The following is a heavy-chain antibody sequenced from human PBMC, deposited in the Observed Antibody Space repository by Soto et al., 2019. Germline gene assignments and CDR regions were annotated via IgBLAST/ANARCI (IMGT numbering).Heavy chain of an antibody. CDR1: GYTFTSYA. V-gene: IGHV1-3*01. CDR3: ARGGHKWLVRLDYYYYGMDV. J-gene: IGHJ6*02. CDR2: INAGNGNT. D-gene: IGHD6-19*01. Sequence: ASVKVSCKPSGYTFTSYAMHWVRQAPGQRLEWMGWINAGNGNTKYSQKFQGRVTITRDTSASTAYMELSSLRSEDTAVYYCARGGHKWLVRLDYYYYGMDVWGQGTTVTVSS.